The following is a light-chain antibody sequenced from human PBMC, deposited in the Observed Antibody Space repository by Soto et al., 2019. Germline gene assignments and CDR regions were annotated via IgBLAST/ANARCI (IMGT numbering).Light chain of an antibody. V-gene: IGLV2-18*02. J-gene: IGLJ1*01. Sequence: QSALTQPPSVSGSPGQSVTISCTGTSSDVGSYNRVSWYQQPPGTAPKLMIYEVSNRPSVVPDRFSGSKSGNTASLTISGLQAEDEADYYCSSYTSSSPDVFGTGTKVTVL. CDR1: SSDVGSYNR. CDR3: SSYTSSSPDV. CDR2: EVS.